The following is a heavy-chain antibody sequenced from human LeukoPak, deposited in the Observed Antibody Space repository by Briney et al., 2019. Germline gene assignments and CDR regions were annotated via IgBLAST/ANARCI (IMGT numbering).Heavy chain of an antibody. V-gene: IGHV3-21*01. D-gene: IGHD6-19*01. J-gene: IGHJ4*02. CDR1: GFTFSTYS. CDR2: ISSSSSSI. Sequence: KAGGSLRLSCAASGFTFSTYSMNWVRQAPGKGLEWVPSISSSSSSIYYSDSVKGRFTVSRDNAKNSLYLQMNSLRDEDTAVYYCAGSLRGGGWYMFWGQGTLVTVSS. CDR3: AGSLRGGGWYMF.